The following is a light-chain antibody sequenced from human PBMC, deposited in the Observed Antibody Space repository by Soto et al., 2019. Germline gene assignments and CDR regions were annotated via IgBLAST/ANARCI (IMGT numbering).Light chain of an antibody. CDR2: DDS. V-gene: IGLV3-21*02. CDR1: NIGDKS. CDR3: QVWDSSSDHVT. J-gene: IGLJ2*01. Sequence: SYELTQPPSVSVAPGQTARITCGGNNIGDKSVHWYQQKPGQAPVLVVYDDSDRPSGIPERFSVSNSGNTATLTISRVEAGDEADYYCQVWDSSSDHVTFGGGTKVTVL.